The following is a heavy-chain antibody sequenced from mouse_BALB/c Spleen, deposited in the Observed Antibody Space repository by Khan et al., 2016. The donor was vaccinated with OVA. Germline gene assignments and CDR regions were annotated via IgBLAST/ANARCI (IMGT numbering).Heavy chain of an antibody. CDR1: GYTFTDFT. CDR2: ISTYYGDA. CDR3: IRGGGGNRFAY. J-gene: IGHJ3*01. V-gene: IGHV1S137*01. Sequence: VQLQESGAELVRPGVSVKISCKGSGYTFTDFTLHWMKQSHTKSLEWIGVISTYYGDATYNQKFKGKATMTVDKASSTAYLELARLTSEDSAILYLIRGGGGNRFAYWGQGTLVTVSA.